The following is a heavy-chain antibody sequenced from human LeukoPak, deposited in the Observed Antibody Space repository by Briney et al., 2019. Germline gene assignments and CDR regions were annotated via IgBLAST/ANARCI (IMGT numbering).Heavy chain of an antibody. Sequence: SETLSLTCTVSGGSISSYYWSWIRQPPGKGLEWIGYIYDSGSTNYDPSLKSRVTISVDTSKNQFSLKLSSVTAADTAVFYCASLTTADAFDIWGQGTMVTVSS. D-gene: IGHD3-22*01. V-gene: IGHV4-59*01. CDR2: IYDSGST. CDR1: GGSISSYY. J-gene: IGHJ3*02. CDR3: ASLTTADAFDI.